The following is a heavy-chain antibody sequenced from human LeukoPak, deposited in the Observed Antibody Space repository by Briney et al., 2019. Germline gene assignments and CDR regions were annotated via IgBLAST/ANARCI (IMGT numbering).Heavy chain of an antibody. CDR3: ARVKRGYSYGYPYYYYMDV. J-gene: IGHJ6*03. D-gene: IGHD5-18*01. CDR1: GFSLSTRGM. Sequence: SGPTLVKPTQTLTLTCSFSGFSLSTRGMCVSWIRQPPGKGLEWIGEINHSGSTNYNPSLKSRVTISVDTSKNQFSLKLSSVTATDTAVYYCARVKRGYSYGYPYYYYMDVWGKGTTVTVSS. V-gene: IGHV4-4*02. CDR2: INHSGST.